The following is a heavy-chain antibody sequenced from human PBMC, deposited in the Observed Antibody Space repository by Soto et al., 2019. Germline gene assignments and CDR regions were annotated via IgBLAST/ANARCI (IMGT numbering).Heavy chain of an antibody. CDR1: GYSFSTYG. CDR2: LNTGDGNT. CDR3: ARGENYGAGRGVFDH. V-gene: IGHV1-18*04. J-gene: IGHJ4*02. D-gene: IGHD3-10*01. Sequence: QVLLVQSGAEVKKPGASVKVSCKASGYSFSTYGVSWVRQAPGQGLEWMGWLNTGDGNTAYAQKLQGRITLTTDTNTTTAHMELRGLRSDDTAIYYFARGENYGAGRGVFDHWGQGTLVTVSS.